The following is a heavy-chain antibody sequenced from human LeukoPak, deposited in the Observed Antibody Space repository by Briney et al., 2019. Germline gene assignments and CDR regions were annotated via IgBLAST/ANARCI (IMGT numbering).Heavy chain of an antibody. CDR1: GFTFSSYG. V-gene: IGHV3-30*18. Sequence: GGSLRLSCAASGFTFSSYGMHWVSQAPGKGLEWVAVISYDGSNKYYADSVKGRFTISRDNSKNTLYPQMNSLRAEDTAVYYCAKDRDSSYTEYWGQGTLVTVSS. D-gene: IGHD6-13*01. J-gene: IGHJ4*02. CDR3: AKDRDSSYTEY. CDR2: ISYDGSNK.